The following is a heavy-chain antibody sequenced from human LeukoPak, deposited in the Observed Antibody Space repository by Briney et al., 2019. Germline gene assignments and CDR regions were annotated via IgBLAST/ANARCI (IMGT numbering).Heavy chain of an antibody. V-gene: IGHV3-23*01. Sequence: PGGSLRLSCAASGFTFSSSAMSWVRQAPGKGLEWVSNISGSGSGGSTYYADSVKGRLTISRDNSKNTLYLQMNSLRADDTAVYYCAKSGYNRFDYWGQGTLVTVSS. CDR2: ISGSGSGGST. J-gene: IGHJ4*02. CDR1: GFTFSSSA. CDR3: AKSGYNRFDY. D-gene: IGHD5-24*01.